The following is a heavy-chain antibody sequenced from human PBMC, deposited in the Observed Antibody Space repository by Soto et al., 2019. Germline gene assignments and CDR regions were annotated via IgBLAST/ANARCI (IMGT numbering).Heavy chain of an antibody. D-gene: IGHD2-21*01. J-gene: IGHJ5*02. CDR1: GYSCTSYW. CDR3: ARVNSDRISNCLDP. V-gene: IGHV5-51*01. CDR2: IYTCDSDT. Sequence: SGKGAGYSCTSYWSGWMRKMHGKGLEWMGMIYTCDSDTRYSPSFQGQVTISADESISSAYLRWRSLKASDTAMYYFARVNSDRISNCLDPRGQRPMFTV.